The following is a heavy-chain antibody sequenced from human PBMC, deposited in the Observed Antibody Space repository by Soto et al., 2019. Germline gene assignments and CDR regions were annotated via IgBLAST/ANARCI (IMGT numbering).Heavy chain of an antibody. CDR2: IWYDGSNK. J-gene: IGHJ4*02. CDR3: ARGDGYNQFDY. Sequence: QVQLVESGGGEVQPGRSLRLSCAASGFTFSSYGMHWVRQAPGKGLEWVAVIWYDGSNKYYADSVKGRFTISRDNSKNTLYLQMNSLRAEDTALYYCARGDGYNQFDYWGQGTLVTVSS. V-gene: IGHV3-33*01. CDR1: GFTFSSYG. D-gene: IGHD2-21*01.